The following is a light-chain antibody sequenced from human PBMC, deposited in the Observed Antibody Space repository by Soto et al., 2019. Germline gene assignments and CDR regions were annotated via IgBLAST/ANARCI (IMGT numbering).Light chain of an antibody. J-gene: IGKJ1*01. CDR2: AAS. Sequence: DIQMTQSPSSLSASVGDRVTITCRASQGISNYLAWYQQKPGKVPRLLIFAASTLQSGAPSRFRGAGSETDFTLTINGLQPEDVATYYCQKYNSAPWTVGQGTKVDIK. CDR1: QGISNY. V-gene: IGKV1-27*01. CDR3: QKYNSAPWT.